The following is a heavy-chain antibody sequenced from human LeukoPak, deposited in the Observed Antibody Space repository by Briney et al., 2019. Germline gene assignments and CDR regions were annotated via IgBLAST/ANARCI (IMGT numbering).Heavy chain of an antibody. J-gene: IGHJ3*01. D-gene: IGHD2/OR15-2a*01. CDR3: ARGGFYTDPDAFDV. CDR1: GFTFSTYW. V-gene: IGHV3-7*04. CDR2: IKQEGSEK. Sequence: TGGSLRLSCAPSGFTFSTYWMSWVRQAPGKGLEWVANIKQEGSEKYYVDSVKGRFTISRDNTKNSLSLQMNSLRVEDTAVYYCARGGFYTDPDAFDVWGQGTMVTVSS.